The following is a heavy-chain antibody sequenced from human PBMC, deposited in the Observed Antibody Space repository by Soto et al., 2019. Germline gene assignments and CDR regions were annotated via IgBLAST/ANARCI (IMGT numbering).Heavy chain of an antibody. V-gene: IGHV1-46*01. Sequence: QVVLVQSGAEVNRPGDSVTVSCKAPEYTFANHFMHWVRQAPGQGLEWMGIINPDGGSATYTQKFQGRVTVTRDTSTSTLYLVLSSLTSADTAGYYCAREGSYYFDSRIDYWGQGTLVTVSS. CDR3: AREGSYYFDSRIDY. J-gene: IGHJ4*02. CDR1: EYTFANHF. D-gene: IGHD3-10*01. CDR2: INPDGGSA.